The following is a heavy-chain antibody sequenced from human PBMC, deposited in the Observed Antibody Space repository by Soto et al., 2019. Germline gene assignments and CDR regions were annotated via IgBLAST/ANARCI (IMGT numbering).Heavy chain of an antibody. V-gene: IGHV4-59*01. CDR3: ARDPGSSGYQSGK. CDR2: IHNSGST. CDR1: GGSISHFY. J-gene: IGHJ4*02. D-gene: IGHD3-22*01. Sequence: QVQLQESGPGLVKPSETLSLTCTMSGGSISHFYWSWIRQPPGKGLEWIGYIHNSGSTNFNPSFKSRVSASVDTSKNQCSLNLGSVTAADTAVYYCARDPGSSGYQSGKWGQGILVTVSS.